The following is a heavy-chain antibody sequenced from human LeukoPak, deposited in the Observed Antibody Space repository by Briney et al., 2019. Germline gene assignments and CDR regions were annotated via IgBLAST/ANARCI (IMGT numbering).Heavy chain of an antibody. D-gene: IGHD3-9*01. CDR2: MRRDGNEI. Sequence: PGGSLRLSCSASGFTFSTYWMSWVRQAPGKGLEWVANMRRDGNEIYYLDSVRGRFTISRDNAKNSLYLQMNSLRAEDTAVYYCAKLNYDILTGYTDYWGQGTLVTVSS. CDR1: GFTFSTYW. J-gene: IGHJ4*02. CDR3: AKLNYDILTGYTDY. V-gene: IGHV3-7*01.